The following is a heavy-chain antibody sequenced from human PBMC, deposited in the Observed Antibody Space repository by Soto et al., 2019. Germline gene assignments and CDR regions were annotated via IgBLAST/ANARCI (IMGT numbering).Heavy chain of an antibody. J-gene: IGHJ3*02. CDR3: ARGDCSGGSCRKDAFDI. CDR1: GGSFSGYY. CDR2: INHSGST. D-gene: IGHD2-15*01. Sequence: LSLTCAVYGGSFSGYYWSWIRQPPGKGLEWIGEINHSGSTNYNPSLKSRVTISVDTSKNQFSLKLSSVTAADTAVYYCARGDCSGGSCRKDAFDIWGQGTVVTVSS. V-gene: IGHV4-34*01.